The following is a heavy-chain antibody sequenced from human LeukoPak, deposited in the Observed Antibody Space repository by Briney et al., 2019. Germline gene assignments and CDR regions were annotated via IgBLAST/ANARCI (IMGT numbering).Heavy chain of an antibody. Sequence: GESLKISCKGSGYSFTSYWIGWVRQMPGKGLEWMGIIYPGDSDTRYCPSFQGQVTISADKSISTAYLQWSSLKASDTAMYYCARHYAPGMAIYYLDYWGQGTLVTVSS. V-gene: IGHV5-51*01. CDR2: IYPGDSDT. CDR1: GYSFTSYW. J-gene: IGHJ4*02. D-gene: IGHD5-24*01. CDR3: ARHYAPGMAIYYLDY.